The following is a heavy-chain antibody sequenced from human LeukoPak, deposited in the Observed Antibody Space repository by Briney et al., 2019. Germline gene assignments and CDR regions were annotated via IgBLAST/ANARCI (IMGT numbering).Heavy chain of an antibody. V-gene: IGHV1-69*05. CDR2: IIPIFGTA. Sequence: SVKVSCKASGGTFSSYAISWVRQAPGQGLEWMGGIIPIFGTANYAQKFQGRVTITTDESTSTAYMELSSLRSEDTAVYYCARVVDYYDSSALYNWFDPWGQGTLVTVSS. D-gene: IGHD3-22*01. CDR3: ARVVDYYDSSALYNWFDP. J-gene: IGHJ5*02. CDR1: GGTFSSYA.